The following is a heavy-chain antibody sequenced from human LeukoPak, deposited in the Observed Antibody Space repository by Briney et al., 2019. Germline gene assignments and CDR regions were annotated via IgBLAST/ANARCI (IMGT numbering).Heavy chain of an antibody. V-gene: IGHV3-30*04. Sequence: GGSLRLSCAASGFTLSSYAMHWVRQAPGKGLEWVAVISYDGSNKYYADSVKGRFTISRDNSKNTLYLQMNSLRAEDTAVYYCARDQNSSWYTSLVDFDYWGQGTLVTVSS. J-gene: IGHJ4*02. CDR2: ISYDGSNK. CDR1: GFTLSSYA. CDR3: ARDQNSSWYTSLVDFDY. D-gene: IGHD6-13*01.